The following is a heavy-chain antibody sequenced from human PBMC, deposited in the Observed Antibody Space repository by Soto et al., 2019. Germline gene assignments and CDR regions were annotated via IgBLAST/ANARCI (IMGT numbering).Heavy chain of an antibody. CDR3: AKALFRYFDYYPMDV. Sequence: PXGSLRLSCSASGFTYDDYAMHWVRQAPGKGLDWVSGISWNSGKIDYADSVKGRFTISRDNAKNSLYLQMSSLRIEDTALYYCAKALFRYFDYYPMDVWGQGNTVTVSS. CDR1: GFTYDDYA. J-gene: IGHJ6*02. CDR2: ISWNSGKI. V-gene: IGHV3-9*01.